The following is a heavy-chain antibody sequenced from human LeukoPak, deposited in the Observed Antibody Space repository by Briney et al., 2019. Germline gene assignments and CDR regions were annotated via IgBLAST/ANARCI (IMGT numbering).Heavy chain of an antibody. V-gene: IGHV4-59*01. D-gene: IGHD5-18*01. CDR2: IYYSGST. CDR1: GGSISSYY. Sequence: SETLSLTCTVSGGSISSYYWSWIRQPPGKGLEWIGYIYYSGSTNYNPSLKSRVTISVDTSKNQFSLKLSSVTAADTAVYYCASMGYCYGYIDYWGQGTLVTVSS. J-gene: IGHJ4*02. CDR3: ASMGYCYGYIDY.